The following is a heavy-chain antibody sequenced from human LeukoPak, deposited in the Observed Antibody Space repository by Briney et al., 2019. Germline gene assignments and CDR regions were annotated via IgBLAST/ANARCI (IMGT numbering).Heavy chain of an antibody. D-gene: IGHD6-19*01. Sequence: GGSLRLSCAASGFTFSSYAMSWVRQAPGKGLEWVSGTSGGGGSTYYADSVKGRFTISRDNSKNTLYLQMNSLRAEDTAVYSCAKGRGVAGTLSDYWGQGTLVTVSS. CDR1: GFTFSSYA. V-gene: IGHV3-23*01. CDR2: TSGGGGST. J-gene: IGHJ4*02. CDR3: AKGRGVAGTLSDY.